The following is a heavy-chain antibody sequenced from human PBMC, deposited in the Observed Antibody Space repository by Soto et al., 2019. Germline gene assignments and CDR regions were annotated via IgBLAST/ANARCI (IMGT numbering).Heavy chain of an antibody. CDR1: GFTFSGYA. J-gene: IGHJ4*02. CDR3: ARRSSLYSGTYYVFDY. Sequence: GGSLRLSCAASGFTFSGYAMSWVRQAPGKGLEWVSAISGSGDSTYHAASVRGRFTISRDNSKNTLYLQMNSLRAEDTAIYYCARRSSLYSGTYYVFDYWGQGTLVTISS. V-gene: IGHV3-23*01. CDR2: ISGSGDST. D-gene: IGHD1-26*01.